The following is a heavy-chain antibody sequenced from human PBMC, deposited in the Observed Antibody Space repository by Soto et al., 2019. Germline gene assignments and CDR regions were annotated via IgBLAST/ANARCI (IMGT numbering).Heavy chain of an antibody. J-gene: IGHJ6*01. Sequence: QVQLVQSGAEVKKPGASVKVSCKASGYTFTISGISWVRQAPGQGLAWMGWISAYNGNTNYAQKLQGRVTMTTDTYTSTDYMELQSLRSDDTAVYYCARDYYDSSGYYMVLYGMDVWGQGTTVTVCS. CDR2: ISAYNGNT. V-gene: IGHV1-18*01. CDR3: ARDYYDSSGYYMVLYGMDV. CDR1: GYTFTISG. D-gene: IGHD3-22*01.